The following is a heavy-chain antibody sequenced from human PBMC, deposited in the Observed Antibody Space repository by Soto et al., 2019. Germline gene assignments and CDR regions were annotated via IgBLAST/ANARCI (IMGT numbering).Heavy chain of an antibody. J-gene: IGHJ2*01. D-gene: IGHD3-22*01. CDR2: VYYSGSS. CDR1: GSSINNDDFY. CDR3: ARMSYYYDKWYFDL. Sequence: SETLSLTCSVPGSSINNDDFYWSWLRQTPGKGLQWIGYVYYSGSSDCIPSLKSRLSMSIDKSKNQFTLKLSSVTAADTAIYYCARMSYYYDKWYFDLWGRGTLVTVS. V-gene: IGHV4-30-4*01.